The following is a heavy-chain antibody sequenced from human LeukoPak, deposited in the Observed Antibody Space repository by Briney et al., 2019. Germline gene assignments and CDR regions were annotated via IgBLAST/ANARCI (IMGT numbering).Heavy chain of an antibody. V-gene: IGHV4-59*01. Sequence: PSETLSLTCTVSGGSISSYYWSWIRQPPGKGLEWIGYIYYSGCTNYNPSLKSRVTISVDTSKNQFSLKLSSVTAADTAVYYCARVGFRFLGAMVRGKRYYYYMDVWGKGTTVTVSS. CDR1: GGSISSYY. CDR3: ARVGFRFLGAMVRGKRYYYYMDV. CDR2: IYYSGCT. D-gene: IGHD3-10*01. J-gene: IGHJ6*03.